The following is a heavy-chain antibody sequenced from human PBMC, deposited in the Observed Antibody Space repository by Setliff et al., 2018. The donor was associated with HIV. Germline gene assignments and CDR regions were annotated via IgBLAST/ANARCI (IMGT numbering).Heavy chain of an antibody. CDR1: GGSFSNYY. D-gene: IGHD1-1*01. CDR3: ARCRGTLYYFDY. Sequence: SETLSLTCAVYGGSFSNYYWSWIRQPPGKGLEWIGEINHRGSINYNPSLKSRVSISVDTSKNQFSLKLSPVTAADTAVYYCARCRGTLYYFDYWGQGTLVTVSS. CDR2: INHRGSI. J-gene: IGHJ4*02. V-gene: IGHV4-34*01.